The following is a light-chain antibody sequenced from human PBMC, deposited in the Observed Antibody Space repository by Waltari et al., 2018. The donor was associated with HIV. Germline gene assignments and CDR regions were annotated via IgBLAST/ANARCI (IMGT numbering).Light chain of an antibody. CDR1: NSNFGLSNF. Sequence: QSALTQPASVSGSPGQSVTISCTGPNSNFGLSNFVSWYQQYPGTVPRVIIYEVTSRPAGVPHRFSGARSGNTASLTISGLQVEDEAVYYCSSYTSSSTVVFGGGTKLTVL. CDR3: SSYTSSSTVV. V-gene: IGLV2-14*03. J-gene: IGLJ2*01. CDR2: EVT.